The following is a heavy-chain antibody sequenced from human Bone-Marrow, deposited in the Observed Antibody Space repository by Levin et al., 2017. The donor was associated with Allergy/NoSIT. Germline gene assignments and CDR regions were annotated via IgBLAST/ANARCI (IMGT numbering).Heavy chain of an antibody. V-gene: IGHV3-11*01. CDR3: ARRATVTPSGYFDL. Sequence: SCAASGFTFSDYYMSWIRQAPGKGLEWVSYISSSGSTIYYADSVKGRFTISRDNAKNSLYLQMNSLRAEDTAVYYCARRATVTPSGYFDLWGRGTLVTVSS. CDR2: ISSSGSTI. D-gene: IGHD4-17*01. J-gene: IGHJ2*01. CDR1: GFTFSDYY.